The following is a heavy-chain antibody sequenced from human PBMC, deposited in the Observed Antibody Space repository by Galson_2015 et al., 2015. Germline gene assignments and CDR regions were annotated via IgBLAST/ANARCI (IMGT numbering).Heavy chain of an antibody. Sequence: SVKVSCKASGGTFSSYAISWVRQAPGQGLEWMGRIIPILGIANYAQKFQGRVTITADKSTSTAYMELSSLRSEGTAVYYCARDSGGGYDPPPFDYWGQGTLVTVSS. D-gene: IGHD5-12*01. CDR2: IIPILGIA. CDR3: ARDSGGGYDPPPFDY. J-gene: IGHJ4*02. CDR1: GGTFSSYA. V-gene: IGHV1-69*04.